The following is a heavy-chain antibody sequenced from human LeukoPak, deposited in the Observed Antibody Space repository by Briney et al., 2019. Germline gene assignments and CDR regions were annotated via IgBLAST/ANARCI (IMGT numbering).Heavy chain of an antibody. Sequence: PSETLSLTCAVYGGSFSDYYGSWIRQPPGKGLEWIGEINHSGSTNYNPSLKSRVTISVDTSKNQFSLKLSSVTAADTALYYCARGWLPPGPPVNSFDPWGQGTLVTVSS. D-gene: IGHD5-12*01. J-gene: IGHJ5*02. CDR1: GGSFSDYY. CDR2: INHSGST. CDR3: ARGWLPPGPPVNSFDP. V-gene: IGHV4-34*01.